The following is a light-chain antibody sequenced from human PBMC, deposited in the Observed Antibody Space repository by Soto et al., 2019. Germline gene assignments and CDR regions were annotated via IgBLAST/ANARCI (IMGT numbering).Light chain of an antibody. V-gene: IGLV1-40*01. CDR3: PSYDSSLSRV. CDR2: GNS. J-gene: IGLJ2*01. Sequence: QSVLTQPPSVSGAPGQRVTISCTGSSSNIGAGYDVHWYQQLPGTAPKLLIYGNSNRPSGVPDRFSGSKSGTSASLAITGLQAKSAPDYYSPSYDSSLSRVFGGGTKLTVL. CDR1: SSNIGAGYD.